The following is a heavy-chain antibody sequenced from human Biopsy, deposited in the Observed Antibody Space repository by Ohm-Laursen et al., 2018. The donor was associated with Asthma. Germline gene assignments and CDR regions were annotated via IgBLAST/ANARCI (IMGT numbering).Heavy chain of an antibody. J-gene: IGHJ6*02. CDR1: GGSISSGGYY. CDR2: IYYTGRD. CDR3: ARGPNYHGSGRAPIGMDV. Sequence: TLSLTCSVSGGSISSGGYYWSWIRQPPGKGLEWLGYIYYTGRDNYNPSLKSRVTISVDTSKNQFSLRLNSVTAADTAVYYCARGPNYHGSGRAPIGMDVWGQGTTVTVSS. D-gene: IGHD3-10*01. V-gene: IGHV4-61*08.